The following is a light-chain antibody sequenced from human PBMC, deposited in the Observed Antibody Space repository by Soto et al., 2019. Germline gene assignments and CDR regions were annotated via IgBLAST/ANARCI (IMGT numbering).Light chain of an antibody. CDR2: DVS. CDR1: QNISSY. J-gene: IGKJ1*01. Sequence: PEERATLPCRASQNISSYLIWYQQKPGQAPRLLMYDVSNRATGIPARFSGSGSGTDFTLTISSLEPEDLAVYYCQQRSNWPRTFGQGTKVDIK. CDR3: QQRSNWPRT. V-gene: IGKV3-11*01.